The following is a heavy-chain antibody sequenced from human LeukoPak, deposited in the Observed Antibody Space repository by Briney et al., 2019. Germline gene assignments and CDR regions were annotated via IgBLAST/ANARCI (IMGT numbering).Heavy chain of an antibody. J-gene: IGHJ4*02. CDR3: ARDQGAAAGIFDY. V-gene: IGHV4-30-2*01. CDR1: GGSISSGGYS. CDR2: IYHSGST. Sequence: SETLSLTCAVSGGSISSGGYSWSWIQLPPGKGLEWIGYIYHSGSTYYNPSLKSRVTISVDRSKNQFSLKLSSVTAADTAVYYCARDQGAAAGIFDYWGQGTLVTVSS. D-gene: IGHD6-13*01.